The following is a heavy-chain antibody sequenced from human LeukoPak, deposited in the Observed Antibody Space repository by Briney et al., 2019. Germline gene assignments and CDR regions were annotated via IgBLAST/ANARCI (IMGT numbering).Heavy chain of an antibody. V-gene: IGHV4-4*07. CDR2: IYSSGST. CDR1: GDSVRSYY. J-gene: IGHJ4*02. CDR3: ARESGSYSRIEY. D-gene: IGHD1-26*01. Sequence: PSETLSLTCSVSGDSVRSYYWSWIRQPAGKGLEWIGRIYSSGSTNYNPSLKSRGTMSVGTSKNQVSLKLTSVTAADTAVYYCARESGSYSRIEYWGQGILVTVSS.